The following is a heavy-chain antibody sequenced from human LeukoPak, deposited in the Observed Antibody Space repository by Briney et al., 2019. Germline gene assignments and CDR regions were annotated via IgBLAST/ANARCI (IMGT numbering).Heavy chain of an antibody. CDR2: ISYDGSNK. Sequence: GGSLRLSCAASGFTFSSYGMHWVRQAPGKGLEWVAVISYDGSNKYYADSVKGRFTISRDNPKNTLYLQMNSLRAEDTAVYYCAKRGILGDYYYYYGMDVWGQGTTVTVSS. CDR1: GFTFSSYG. V-gene: IGHV3-30*18. J-gene: IGHJ6*02. D-gene: IGHD1-26*01. CDR3: AKRGILGDYYYYYGMDV.